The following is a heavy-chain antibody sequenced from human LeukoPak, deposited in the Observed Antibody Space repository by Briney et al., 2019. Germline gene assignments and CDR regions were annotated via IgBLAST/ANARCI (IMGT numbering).Heavy chain of an antibody. J-gene: IGHJ4*02. Sequence: GSLRLSCAASGFTFRSYSMNWVRQAPGKGLEWISAIDPSSTYIYYADSVKGRFTISRDNAENSLYLQMNSLRVEDTAVYYCARAPTVLVGYCSSSSCQADYWGQGTLVTVSS. CDR3: ARAPTVLVGYCSSSSCQADY. V-gene: IGHV3-21*01. D-gene: IGHD2-2*01. CDR2: IDPSSTYI. CDR1: GFTFRSYS.